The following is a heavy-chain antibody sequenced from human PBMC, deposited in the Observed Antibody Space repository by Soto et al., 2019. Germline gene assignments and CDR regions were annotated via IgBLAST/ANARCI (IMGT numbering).Heavy chain of an antibody. Sequence: QVQVVQSGAEVKKPGASVKVSCKASGYTFTSYAMHWVRQAPGQRLGWMGWINTAKGYTKYSQRFQGRVTIARHTSANTPYMELSSLSSEDTAGYYCVRGSSAATTFYCDLWGRGTLVTVSS. CDR1: GYTFTSYA. J-gene: IGHJ2*01. CDR3: VRGSSAATTFYCDL. CDR2: INTAKGYT. D-gene: IGHD4-17*01. V-gene: IGHV1-3*04.